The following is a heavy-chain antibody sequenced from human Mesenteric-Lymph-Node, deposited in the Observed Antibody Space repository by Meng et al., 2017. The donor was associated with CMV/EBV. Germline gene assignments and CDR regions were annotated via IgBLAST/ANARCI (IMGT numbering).Heavy chain of an antibody. V-gene: IGHV3-30*04. CDR2: ISYDGSNK. Sequence: GESLQISCAASGFTFSSYAIHWVRQAPGKGLEWVAVISYDGSNKYYADSVKGRFTISRDNSKNPLYLQMNSLTAEDTAVYYCARRPPIPFPYDAFDIWGQGTMVTVSS. CDR1: GFTFSSYA. CDR3: ARRPPIPFPYDAFDI. D-gene: IGHD2-21*01. J-gene: IGHJ3*02.